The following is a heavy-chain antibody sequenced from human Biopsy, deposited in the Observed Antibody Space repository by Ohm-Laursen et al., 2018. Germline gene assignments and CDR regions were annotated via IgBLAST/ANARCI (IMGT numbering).Heavy chain of an antibody. Sequence: ASVKVSCKGSGYIFTSFGVSWVRQAPGHGLEWMGWVCTYNGNTEYEQKFQGRVTMTTDTSANTAYMELRSLRSDDTAVYFCARVREGGLLDYWGQGILVTVSS. CDR3: ARVREGGLLDY. V-gene: IGHV1-18*01. J-gene: IGHJ4*02. CDR1: GYIFTSFG. CDR2: VCTYNGNT. D-gene: IGHD3-16*01.